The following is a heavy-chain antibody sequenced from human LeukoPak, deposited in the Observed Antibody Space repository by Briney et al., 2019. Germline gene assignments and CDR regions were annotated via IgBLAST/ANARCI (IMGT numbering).Heavy chain of an antibody. CDR2: ISISSAYI. Sequence: PGGSLRLSCAASGVSFSSYTMNWVRQAPGKGLEWVSYISISSAYIYYADSVKGRFTISRDNAKNSLYLHMNSLRAEDTAVYYCTGGLQYFHDWGQGTLVTVSS. CDR1: GVSFSSYT. J-gene: IGHJ4*02. D-gene: IGHD3-16*01. V-gene: IGHV3-21*01. CDR3: TGGLQYFHD.